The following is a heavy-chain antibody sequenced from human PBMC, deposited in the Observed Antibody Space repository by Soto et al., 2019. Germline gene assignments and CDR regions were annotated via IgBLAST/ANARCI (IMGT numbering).Heavy chain of an antibody. CDR1: GFTFSIYG. D-gene: IGHD3-10*01. Sequence: QVQLVESGGDVVQPGRSLRLSCAASGFTFSIYGMHWVRQAPGKGLEWVAVILYDGSNKYYADSVKGRFTISRDTSKNTLYLQMNSLRVEDTALYYCAKDQCAYGSGSTDSWGQGALVTVSS. CDR3: AKDQCAYGSGSTDS. CDR2: ILYDGSNK. J-gene: IGHJ4*02. V-gene: IGHV3-30*18.